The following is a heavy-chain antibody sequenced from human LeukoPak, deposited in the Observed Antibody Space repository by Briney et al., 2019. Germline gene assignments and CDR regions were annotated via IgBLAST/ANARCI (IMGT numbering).Heavy chain of an antibody. J-gene: IGHJ4*02. D-gene: IGHD5-24*01. CDR2: IYSGCST. V-gene: IGHV3-53*01. Sequence: GGSLRLSCAAFGFTVSGNYMSWVRQYPGKGLVWISVIYSGCSTYYADSVKGRFTISRDNSKNTLYLQMNNLRAEDTAVFYCAGGYNYPYYFNYWGQGTLVTVSS. CDR3: AGGYNYPYYFNY. CDR1: GFTVSGNY.